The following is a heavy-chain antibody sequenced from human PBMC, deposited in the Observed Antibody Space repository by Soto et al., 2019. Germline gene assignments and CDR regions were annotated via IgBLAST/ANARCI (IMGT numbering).Heavy chain of an antibody. Sequence: PGGSLRLSCAASGFTFSSYSMNWVRQAPGKGLEWVSSISSSSSYIYYADSVKGRFTISRDNAKTSLYLQMNSLRAEDTAVYYCARGGSSSSFGMDVWGQGTTVTVSS. J-gene: IGHJ6*02. CDR3: ARGGSSSSFGMDV. CDR1: GFTFSSYS. CDR2: ISSSSSYI. D-gene: IGHD6-6*01. V-gene: IGHV3-21*01.